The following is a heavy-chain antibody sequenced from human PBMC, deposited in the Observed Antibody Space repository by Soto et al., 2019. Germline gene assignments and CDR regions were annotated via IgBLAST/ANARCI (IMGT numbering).Heavy chain of an antibody. CDR2: IYYSGST. CDR3: ACIFSGGYGYGFYYYGMDV. V-gene: IGHV4-39*01. Sequence: SETLSLTCTVSGGSISSSSYYWGWIRQPPGKGLEWIGSIYYSGSTYYNPSLKSRVTISVDTSKNQFSLKLSSVTAADTAVYYCACIFSGGYGYGFYYYGMDVWGQGATVTVSS. CDR1: GGSISSSSYY. D-gene: IGHD5-18*01. J-gene: IGHJ6*02.